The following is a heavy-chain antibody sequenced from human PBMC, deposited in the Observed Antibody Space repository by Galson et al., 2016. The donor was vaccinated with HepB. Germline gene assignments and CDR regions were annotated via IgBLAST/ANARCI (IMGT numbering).Heavy chain of an antibody. CDR2: IWYDGSNK. CDR1: GFTFSSFG. J-gene: IGHJ4*02. V-gene: IGHV3-33*01. Sequence: SLRLSCAASGFTFSSFGMHWVRQAPGKGLEWVAVIWYDGSNKYYADSVKGRFTISRDNSKNTLYLQMNSLRAEDTALYYCARSYYDFWSGLGYWGQGTLVTVSS. CDR3: ARSYYDFWSGLGY. D-gene: IGHD3-3*01.